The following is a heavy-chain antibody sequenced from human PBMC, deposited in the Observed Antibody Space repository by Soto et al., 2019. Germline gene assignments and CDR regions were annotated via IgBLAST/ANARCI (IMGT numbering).Heavy chain of an antibody. J-gene: IGHJ4*01. Sequence: PSETLSLTCTVSHGSVSCDPFYWTWIRQHPGKGLEWIGSIYYRGNTYYLPSLKSRVSISIDTSQNQFSLRLNSVTAAATAVYYCARSGYGSSDFDHWGKGTLVTVSS. V-gene: IGHV4-31*03. D-gene: IGHD6-13*01. CDR1: HGSVSCDPFY. CDR2: IYYRGNT. CDR3: ARSGYGSSDFDH.